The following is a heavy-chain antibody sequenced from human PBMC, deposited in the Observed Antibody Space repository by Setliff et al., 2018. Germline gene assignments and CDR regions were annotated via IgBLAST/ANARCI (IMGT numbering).Heavy chain of an antibody. CDR2: IYYSGST. V-gene: IGHV4-39*01. CDR1: GGSISSGSYY. D-gene: IGHD2-2*01. Sequence: SETLSLTCTVSGGSISSGSYYWSWIRQPAGKGLEWIGSIYYSGSTYYNPSLKSRVTISVDTSKNQFSLNLSSVTAADTAVYYCARLGGSSTSGGFYYFYYYMDVWGKGT. J-gene: IGHJ6*03. CDR3: ARLGGSSTSGGFYYFYYYMDV.